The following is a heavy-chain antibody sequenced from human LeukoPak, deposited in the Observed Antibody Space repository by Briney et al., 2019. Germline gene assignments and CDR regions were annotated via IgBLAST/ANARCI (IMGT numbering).Heavy chain of an antibody. CDR2: INRDGSST. Sequence: GGSLRLSCAASGFTFSSYGMHWVRQAPGKGLVWVSRINRDGSSTNYADSVKGRFTISRDNAKNTLYLEMNSLRGEDTAVYYCARGPETYYYDSSAYFWGQGTLVTVSS. V-gene: IGHV3-74*01. D-gene: IGHD3-22*01. CDR1: GFTFSSYG. CDR3: ARGPETYYYDSSAYF. J-gene: IGHJ4*02.